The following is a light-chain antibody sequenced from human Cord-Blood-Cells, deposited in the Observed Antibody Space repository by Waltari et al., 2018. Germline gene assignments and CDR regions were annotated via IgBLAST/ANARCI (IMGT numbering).Light chain of an antibody. Sequence: DIVMTQSPDSLAVSLGARATINCKSSQSVLYSSNNKNYLAWYQQKPGQPPKLLIYWASTRESGVPDRFSGSGSGTDFTLTISSLQAEDVAVYYCQQYYSTPYTFGQWTKLEIK. V-gene: IGKV4-1*01. J-gene: IGKJ2*01. CDR1: QSVLYSSNNKNY. CDR3: QQYYSTPYT. CDR2: WAS.